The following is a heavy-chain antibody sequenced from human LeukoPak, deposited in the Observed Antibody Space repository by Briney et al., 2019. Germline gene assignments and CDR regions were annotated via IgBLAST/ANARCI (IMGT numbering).Heavy chain of an antibody. D-gene: IGHD4-17*01. CDR2: IYSGGST. CDR3: ARDLYGVSHDY. J-gene: IGHJ4*02. Sequence: GGSLRLSCAASGFTVSSNYMNWVRQAPGKGLEWVSVIYSGGSTYYTDSVKGRFNISRDNSKNTLYLQMNSLRAEDTAVYYCARDLYGVSHDYWGQGTLVTVSS. V-gene: IGHV3-53*01. CDR1: GFTVSSNY.